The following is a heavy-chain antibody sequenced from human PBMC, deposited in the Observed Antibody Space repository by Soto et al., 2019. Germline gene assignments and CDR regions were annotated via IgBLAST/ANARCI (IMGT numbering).Heavy chain of an antibody. V-gene: IGHV3-43*01. Sequence: EVQLVESGGVVVQPGGSLRLSCAASGFTFDDYTMHWVRQAPGKGLEWVSLISWDGGSTYYADSVKGRFTISRDNSKNSLYLQMNSLRTEDTALYYCAKDTLTGTGYYGMVVWGQGTTVTVSS. J-gene: IGHJ6*02. CDR3: AKDTLTGTGYYGMVV. D-gene: IGHD1-7*01. CDR1: GFTFDDYT. CDR2: ISWDGGST.